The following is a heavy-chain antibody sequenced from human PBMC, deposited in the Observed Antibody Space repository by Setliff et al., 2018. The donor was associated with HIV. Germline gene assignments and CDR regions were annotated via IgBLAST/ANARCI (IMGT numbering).Heavy chain of an antibody. J-gene: IGHJ3*02. CDR1: GGSISSNY. CDR2: IYYSGST. CDR3: ARFPLLHKNAFDI. Sequence: PSETLSLTCTVSGGSISSNYWSWMRQPPGKGLEWIGHIYYSGSTNYNPSLKSRVTISVDTSRNPFSLNLSSVTAADTAVYYRARFPLLHKNAFDIWGQGTMVTVSS. V-gene: IGHV4-59*01. D-gene: IGHD2-15*01.